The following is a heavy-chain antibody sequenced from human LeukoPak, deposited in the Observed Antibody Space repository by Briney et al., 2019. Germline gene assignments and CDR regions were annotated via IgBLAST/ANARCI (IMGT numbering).Heavy chain of an antibody. D-gene: IGHD6-19*01. V-gene: IGHV4-38-2*02. CDR2: IYRSGST. CDR3: ARRHSSGWFYY. Sequence: SETLSLTCTVSGYSISNGYYWDWIRQPPGRGLEWIGIIYRSGSTYYNPSLKSRVTISVDTSKNQFSLKVNSVTAADTAVYYCARRHSSGWFYYWGQGTLVTVSS. CDR1: GYSISNGYY. J-gene: IGHJ4*02.